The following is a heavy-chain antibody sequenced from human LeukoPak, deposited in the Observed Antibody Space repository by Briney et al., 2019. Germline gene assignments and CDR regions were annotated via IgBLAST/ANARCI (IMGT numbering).Heavy chain of an antibody. J-gene: IGHJ6*02. CDR2: INPSGGST. Sequence: ASVTVSCKASGYTFTSYYMHWVRQAPGQGLEWMGIINPSGGSTSYAQKFQGRVTMTRDTSTSTVYMELRSLRSEDTAVYYCAREGEAAAGTLGLARYYYYGMDVWGQGTTVTVSS. D-gene: IGHD6-13*01. V-gene: IGHV1-46*01. CDR1: GYTFTSYY. CDR3: AREGEAAAGTLGLARYYYYGMDV.